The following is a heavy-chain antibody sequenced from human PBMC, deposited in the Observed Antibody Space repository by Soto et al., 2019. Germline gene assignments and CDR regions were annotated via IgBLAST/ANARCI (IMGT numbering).Heavy chain of an antibody. CDR1: GGTFSSYA. J-gene: IGHJ6*02. Sequence: QVQLVQSGAEVKKPGSSVKVSCKASGGTFSSYAISWVRQAPGQGLEWMGGIIPIFGTANYAQKFQGRVTITADESTSTAYMELSSLRSEDTAVYYCARHPPFLLVVAASYGMDVWGQGTTVTVSS. CDR2: IIPIFGTA. D-gene: IGHD2-15*01. CDR3: ARHPPFLLVVAASYGMDV. V-gene: IGHV1-69*01.